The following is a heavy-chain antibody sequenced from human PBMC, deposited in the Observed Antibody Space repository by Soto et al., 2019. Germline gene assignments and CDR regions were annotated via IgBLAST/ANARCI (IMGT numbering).Heavy chain of an antibody. V-gene: IGHV3-21*01. J-gene: IGHJ5*02. Sequence: EVQLVESGGGLVKPGGSLRLSCAASGFTFSSYSMNWVRQAPGKGLEWVSSISSSSSYIYYADSVKGRFTISRDNAKNEXYLQMNSLRAEDTAVYYCARDSARGATAMAPGLDHWGQGTLVTVSS. D-gene: IGHD5-18*01. CDR1: GFTFSSYS. CDR3: ARDSARGATAMAPGLDH. CDR2: ISSSSSYI.